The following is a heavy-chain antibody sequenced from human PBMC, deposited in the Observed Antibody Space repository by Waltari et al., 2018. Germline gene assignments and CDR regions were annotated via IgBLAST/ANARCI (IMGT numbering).Heavy chain of an antibody. CDR3: ARFSGYLYYFDY. Sequence: QVQLQESGPGLVKPSETLSLTCTVSGGSISSYYWSWIRPPPGKGLEWIGYIYYSGSTNYNPSLKSRVTISVDTSKNQFSLKLSSVTAADTAVYYCARFSGYLYYFDYWGQGTLVTVSS. V-gene: IGHV4-59*01. J-gene: IGHJ4*02. CDR2: IYYSGST. D-gene: IGHD5-12*01. CDR1: GGSISSYY.